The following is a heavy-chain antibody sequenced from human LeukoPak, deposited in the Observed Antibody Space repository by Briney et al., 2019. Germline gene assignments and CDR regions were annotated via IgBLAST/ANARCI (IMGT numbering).Heavy chain of an antibody. CDR2: IHPGRGDT. Sequence: ASVKVSCKALGYTFTDHYFHWLRQAPGQGLEWMGWIHPGRGDTNYAQKFQGRVTMTRDTSISTAYMELSRLRSDDTAVYYCARERTLTSCYDYWGQGTLVTVSS. CDR3: ARERTLTSCYDY. CDR1: GYTFTDHY. J-gene: IGHJ4*02. D-gene: IGHD2-15*01. V-gene: IGHV1-2*02.